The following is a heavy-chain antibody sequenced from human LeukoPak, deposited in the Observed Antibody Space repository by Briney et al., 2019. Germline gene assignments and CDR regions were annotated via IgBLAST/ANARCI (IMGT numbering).Heavy chain of an antibody. CDR1: GFTFSSYA. D-gene: IGHD3-10*01. V-gene: IGHV3-23*01. CDR2: ISGSGGST. Sequence: GGSLRLSCAASGFTFSSYAMSWVRQAPGKGLEWVSAISGSGGSTYYADSVKDRFTISRDNSKNTLYLQMNSLRAEDTAVYYCAKVWVISYYGSGSSIDYWGQGTLVTVSS. J-gene: IGHJ4*02. CDR3: AKVWVISYYGSGSSIDY.